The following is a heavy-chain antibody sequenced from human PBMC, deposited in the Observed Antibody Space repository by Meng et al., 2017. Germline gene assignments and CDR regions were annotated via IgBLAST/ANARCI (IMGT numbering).Heavy chain of an antibody. Sequence: GRLVGPGGGLVRSGGSLRLSCPASGFTFRNYWMHWVRQAPGKGLVWVSRIKPDGTMTVYADSVKGRFTISRDNAKNTLYLQMNSLRSDDTAVYYCARSDWFDPWGQGTLVTVSS. J-gene: IGHJ5*02. CDR2: IKPDGTMT. V-gene: IGHV3-74*01. CDR1: GFTFRNYW. CDR3: ARSDWFDP.